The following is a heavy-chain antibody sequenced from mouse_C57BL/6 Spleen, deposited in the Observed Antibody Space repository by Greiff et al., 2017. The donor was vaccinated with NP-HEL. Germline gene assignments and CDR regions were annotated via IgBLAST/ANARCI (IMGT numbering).Heavy chain of an antibody. D-gene: IGHD2-1*01. J-gene: IGHJ1*03. CDR3: ARTYGNPLYFDV. CDR2: IWSDGST. Sequence: VKLVESGPGLVAPSHCLSISCTVSGFSFTSYGIHWVRQPPGQGLEWLGVIWSDGSTTYTSALKSRLSSSKDTSKSQVFLKMNSLQTDDTAMYYCARTYGNPLYFDVWGTGTTVTVSS. CDR1: GFSFTSYG. V-gene: IGHV2-6*03.